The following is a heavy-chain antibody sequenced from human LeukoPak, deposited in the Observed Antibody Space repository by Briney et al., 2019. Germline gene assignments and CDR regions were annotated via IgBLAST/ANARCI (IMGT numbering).Heavy chain of an antibody. CDR3: ARDAHYYDSSGYATSVFDY. J-gene: IGHJ4*02. D-gene: IGHD3-22*01. CDR2: IYHSGST. V-gene: IGHV4-4*02. Sequence: SETLSLTCAVSGGSISSSNWWSWVRQPPGKGLEWIGEIYHSGSTNYNPSLKSRVTISVDKSKNQFSLKLSSVTAADTAVYYCARDAHYYDSSGYATSVFDYWGQGTLVTVSS. CDR1: GGSISSSNW.